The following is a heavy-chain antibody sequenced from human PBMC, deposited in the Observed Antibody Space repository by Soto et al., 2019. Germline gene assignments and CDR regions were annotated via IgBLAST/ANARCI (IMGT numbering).Heavy chain of an antibody. CDR3: ARDPRIAAAGTSLGMDV. CDR2: IYYSGST. Sequence: PSGTLSLTCTVSGGSISSGGYYWSWLRQHPGKGLEWIGYIYYSGSTYYNPSLKSRVTISVDTSKNQFSLKLSSVTAADTAVYYCARDPRIAAAGTSLGMDVWGQGTTVTVSS. CDR1: GGSISSGGYY. J-gene: IGHJ6*02. D-gene: IGHD6-13*01. V-gene: IGHV4-31*03.